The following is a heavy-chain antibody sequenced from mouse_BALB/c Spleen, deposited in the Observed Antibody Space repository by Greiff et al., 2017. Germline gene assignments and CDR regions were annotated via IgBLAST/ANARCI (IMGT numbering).Heavy chain of an antibody. CDR2: IYPGSGST. Sequence: LQQPGSELVRPGASVKLSCKASGYTFTSYWMHWVKQRPGQGLEWIGNIYPGSGSTNYDEKFKSKATLTVDTSSSTAYMQLSSLTSEDSAVYYCTRSLLRLPFAYWGQGTLVTVSA. V-gene: IGHV1S22*01. CDR3: TRSLLRLPFAY. D-gene: IGHD1-2*01. J-gene: IGHJ3*01. CDR1: GYTFTSYW.